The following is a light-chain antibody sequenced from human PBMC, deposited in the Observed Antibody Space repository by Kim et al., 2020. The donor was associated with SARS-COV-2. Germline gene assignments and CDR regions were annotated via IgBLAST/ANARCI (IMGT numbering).Light chain of an antibody. J-gene: IGLJ1*01. CDR2: DVS. V-gene: IGLV2-14*03. Sequence: QSITISCTGTSSDVGGYNSVSWYQQHPGKAPKLMIYDVSNRPSWVSNRFSGSKSGNTASLTISGLQAEDETDYYCSSYTSSSTLYVFGTGTKVTVL. CDR3: SSYTSSSTLYV. CDR1: SSDVGGYNS.